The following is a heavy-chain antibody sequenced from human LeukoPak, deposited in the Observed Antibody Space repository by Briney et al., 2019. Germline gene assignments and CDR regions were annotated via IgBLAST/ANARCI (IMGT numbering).Heavy chain of an antibody. V-gene: IGHV4-31*03. J-gene: IGHJ4*02. D-gene: IGHD4-17*01. CDR3: ARVDYGDYRFGY. Sequence: PSETLSLTCTVSGGSISSGGYYWSWIRQHPGKGLEWIAYIYYSGSTYYNPSLKSRVTISVDTSKNQFSLKLSSVTAADTAVYYCARVDYGDYRFGYWGQGTLVTVSS. CDR2: IYYSGST. CDR1: GGSISSGGYY.